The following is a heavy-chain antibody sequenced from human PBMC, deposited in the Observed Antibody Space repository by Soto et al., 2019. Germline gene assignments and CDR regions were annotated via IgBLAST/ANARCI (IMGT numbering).Heavy chain of an antibody. CDR1: GYTFTSYA. CDR2: INAGNGNT. Sequence: ASVKVSCKDSGYTFTSYAMHWVRQAPGQRLEWMGWINAGNGNTKYSQKFQGRVTITRDTSASTAYMELSSLRSEDTAVYYCANALGLYYFDYWGQGTLVTVSS. D-gene: IGHD3-16*01. J-gene: IGHJ4*02. V-gene: IGHV1-3*01. CDR3: ANALGLYYFDY.